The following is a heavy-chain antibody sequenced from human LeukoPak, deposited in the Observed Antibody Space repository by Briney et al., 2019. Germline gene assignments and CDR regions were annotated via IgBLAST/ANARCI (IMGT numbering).Heavy chain of an antibody. V-gene: IGHV3-7*01. Sequence: PGGSLRLSCAASGFTCSNYWMTWVRQAPEKGLEWVANIKQDGSEKYYVDSVKGRFTISRDNAKNSLYLQVNSLRAEDTAVYYCVRDTGGSGSYPDYWGPGTLVTVSS. CDR3: VRDTGGSGSYPDY. J-gene: IGHJ4*02. D-gene: IGHD1-26*01. CDR2: IKQDGSEK. CDR1: GFTCSNYW.